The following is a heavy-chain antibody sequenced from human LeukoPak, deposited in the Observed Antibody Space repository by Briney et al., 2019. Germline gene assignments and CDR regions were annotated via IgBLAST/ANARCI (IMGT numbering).Heavy chain of an antibody. CDR3: ASRPRHRIAVAGTYYYYYMDV. D-gene: IGHD6-19*01. J-gene: IGHJ6*03. CDR2: MNPNSGNT. Sequence: ASVKVSCKASGYTFTSYDINWVRQATGQGLEWMGWMNPNSGNTGYAQKFQGRVTITRNTSISTAYRELSSLRSADPAVYYCASRPRHRIAVAGTYYYYYMDVWGKGTTVTVSS. V-gene: IGHV1-8*03. CDR1: GYTFTSYD.